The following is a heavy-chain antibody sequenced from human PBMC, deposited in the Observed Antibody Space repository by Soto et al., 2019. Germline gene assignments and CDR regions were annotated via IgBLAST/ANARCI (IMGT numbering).Heavy chain of an antibody. CDR3: ARDPCISTSCDSWFDP. V-gene: IGHV1-18*01. CDR2: ISAYNGNT. J-gene: IGHJ5*02. Sequence: QVKLVQSGAEVKKPGASVKVSCKASGYTFTSYGISWVRQAPGQGLEWMGWISAYNGNTNYAQKLQGRVTMTTDTSTSTAYMELRSLRSDDTAVYYCARDPCISTSCDSWFDPSGQGALVTVSS. CDR1: GYTFTSYG. D-gene: IGHD2-2*01.